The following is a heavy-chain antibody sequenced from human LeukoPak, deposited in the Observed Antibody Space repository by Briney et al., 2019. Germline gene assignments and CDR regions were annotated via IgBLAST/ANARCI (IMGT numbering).Heavy chain of an antibody. D-gene: IGHD3-3*01. CDR3: AKDPRPYCDVPVGY. V-gene: IGHV3-23*01. CDR2: ISSSGGTT. J-gene: IGHJ4*02. Sequence: PGGSLRLSCVASGFMFSDYAMSWVRQAPGKGLEWVSSISSSGGTTFYADSVKGRFTISRDLFKKTVHLEMKAMRAEDTAVYYCAKDPRPYCDVPVGYWGQGTPVTVSP. CDR1: GFMFSDYA.